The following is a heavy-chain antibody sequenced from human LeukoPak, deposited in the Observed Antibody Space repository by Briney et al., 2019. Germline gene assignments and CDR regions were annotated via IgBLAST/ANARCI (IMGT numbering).Heavy chain of an antibody. V-gene: IGHV4-39*01. CDR1: GGPISSSSYD. Sequence: PSETLSLTCTVSGGPISSSSYDWGWIRQPPGKGLEWIGSLYHSGSTFYNPSLKSRVTISVDTSKNQFSLKLNSVTAADTAVYYCAIPYYYGSGSWLYWGQGTLVTVSS. J-gene: IGHJ4*02. CDR3: AIPYYYGSGSWLY. D-gene: IGHD3-10*01. CDR2: LYHSGST.